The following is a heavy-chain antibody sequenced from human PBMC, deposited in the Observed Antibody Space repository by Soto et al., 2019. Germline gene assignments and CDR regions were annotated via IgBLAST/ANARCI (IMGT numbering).Heavy chain of an antibody. D-gene: IGHD3-9*01. Sequence: PGGPLRLSCAAAGFTISSYGMHWVRQAPGKGLEWVAVISYDGSNKYYADSVKGRFTISRDNSKNTLYLQMNSLRAEDTAVYYCAKVGGNYDILTGYYIWDAFDIWGQGTMVTVSS. CDR2: ISYDGSNK. J-gene: IGHJ3*02. CDR1: GFTISSYG. CDR3: AKVGGNYDILTGYYIWDAFDI. V-gene: IGHV3-30*18.